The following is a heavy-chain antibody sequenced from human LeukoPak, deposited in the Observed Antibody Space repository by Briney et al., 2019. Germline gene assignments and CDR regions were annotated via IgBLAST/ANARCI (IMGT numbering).Heavy chain of an antibody. Sequence: ASVKVSCKVSGYTLTEFSMHWVRQAPGKGLEWMGSFDPEDSETIYAQKFQGRVTMTEDTSTDTAYMELSSLRSEDTAVYYCATGQIIRYFDWLLNSSAFDIWGQGTMVTVSS. V-gene: IGHV1-24*01. CDR3: ATGQIIRYFDWLLNSSAFDI. J-gene: IGHJ3*02. CDR2: FDPEDSET. CDR1: GYTLTEFS. D-gene: IGHD3-9*01.